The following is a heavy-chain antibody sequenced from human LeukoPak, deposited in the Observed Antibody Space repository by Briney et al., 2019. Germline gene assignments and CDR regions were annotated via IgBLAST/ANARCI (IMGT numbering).Heavy chain of an antibody. V-gene: IGHV4-39*01. CDR1: GGSISSSNYY. CDR3: ARQDGRGRPNAFDY. Sequence: SETLSLTCTVSGGSISSSNYYWAWIRQPPGKGLEWIGNIYYRGSTSYNPSLRSRVTISVDTSKNQFSLKLSSVTAADTAVYYCARQDGRGRPNAFDYWGQGILVTVSS. D-gene: IGHD5-24*01. J-gene: IGHJ4*02. CDR2: IYYRGST.